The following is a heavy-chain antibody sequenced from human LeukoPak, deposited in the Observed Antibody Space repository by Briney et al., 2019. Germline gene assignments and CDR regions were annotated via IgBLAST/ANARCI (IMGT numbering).Heavy chain of an antibody. J-gene: IGHJ6*02. Sequence: SVTVSCTASGGTFSSYAISWVRQAPGQGLEWMGGIILIFGTANYAQKFQGRVTITADESTSTAYMELSSLRSEDTAVYYCAGAIRYFDWLPYYYYGMDVWGQGTTVTVSS. V-gene: IGHV1-69*13. CDR3: AGAIRYFDWLPYYYYGMDV. D-gene: IGHD3-9*01. CDR2: IILIFGTA. CDR1: GGTFSSYA.